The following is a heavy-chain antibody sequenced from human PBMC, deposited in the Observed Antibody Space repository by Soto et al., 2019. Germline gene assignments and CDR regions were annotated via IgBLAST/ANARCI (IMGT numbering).Heavy chain of an antibody. CDR1: GFTFGGSY. V-gene: IGHV3-11*06. CDR3: VRGGGGGLFDP. CDR2: ISPGSRYP. J-gene: IGHJ5*02. Sequence: GSLRLSCAGSGFTFGGSYMSWIRQAPGKGLEWLSYISPGSRYPAYADSVKGRFTISRDNAKRSLYLQMMSLTAEDTAIYYCVRGGGGGLFDPWGQGTMVTVSS. D-gene: IGHD2-15*01.